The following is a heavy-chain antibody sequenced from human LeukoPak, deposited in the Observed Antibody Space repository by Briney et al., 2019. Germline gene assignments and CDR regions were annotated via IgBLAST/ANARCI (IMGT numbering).Heavy chain of an antibody. CDR1: GGSISSGSYY. J-gene: IGHJ5*02. CDR2: IYTSGST. D-gene: IGHD5-12*01. Sequence: SQTLSLTCTVSGGSISSGSYYWSWIRQPAGKGLEWIGRIYTSGSTNYNPSLKSRVTISVDTSKNQFSLKLSSVTAADTAVYYCARDLGYGKWFDPWGQGTLSPSPQ. CDR3: ARDLGYGKWFDP. V-gene: IGHV4-61*02.